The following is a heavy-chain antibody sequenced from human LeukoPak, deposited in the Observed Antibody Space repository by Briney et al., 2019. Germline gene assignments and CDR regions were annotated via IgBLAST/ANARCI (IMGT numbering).Heavy chain of an antibody. D-gene: IGHD2-15*01. V-gene: IGHV4-4*09. CDR3: ASSPRCSGGSCYADY. CDR2: IYTSGST. Sequence: SETLSLTCTVSGGSISSYYWSWIRQPPGKGLEWIGYIYTSGSTNYNPSLKSRVTISVDTSKNQFSLKLSSVTAADTAVYYCASSPRCSGGSCYADYWGQGTLVTVSS. J-gene: IGHJ4*02. CDR1: GGSISSYY.